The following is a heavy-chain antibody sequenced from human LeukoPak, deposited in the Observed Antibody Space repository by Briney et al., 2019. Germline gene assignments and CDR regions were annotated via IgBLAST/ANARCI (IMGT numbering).Heavy chain of an antibody. V-gene: IGHV3-21*01. D-gene: IGHD3-22*01. J-gene: IGHJ4*02. CDR1: GFTFSSYS. CDR3: AREPIDSSGRLFDY. CDR2: ISSSSSYI. Sequence: GGSLRLSCAASGFTFSSYSMNWVRQAPGKGLEWVSSISSSSSYIYYADSVKGRFTISRDNAKNSLYLQMNSLRAEDTAAYYCAREPIDSSGRLFDYWGQGTLVTVSS.